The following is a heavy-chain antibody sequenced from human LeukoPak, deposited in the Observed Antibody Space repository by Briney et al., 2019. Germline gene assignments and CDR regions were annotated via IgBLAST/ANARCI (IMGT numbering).Heavy chain of an antibody. D-gene: IGHD1-26*01. J-gene: IGHJ4*02. CDR1: GFTFSSYG. V-gene: IGHV3-30*18. CDR2: ISYDGSNK. CDR3: AKDHEGATGY. Sequence: GGSLRLSCAASGFTFSSYGMHWVRQAPGKGLEWVAVISYDGSNKYYADSVKGRFTISRDNSKNTLYLQMNSLRAEDTAVYYCAKDHEGATGYWGQGTLVTVSS.